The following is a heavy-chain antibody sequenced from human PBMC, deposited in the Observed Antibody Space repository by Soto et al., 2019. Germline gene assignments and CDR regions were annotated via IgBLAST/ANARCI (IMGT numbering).Heavy chain of an antibody. CDR3: AKSTGGTANGLDV. D-gene: IGHD2-8*02. Sequence: EVQLVESGGALVQPGRSLRLSCAASGFSVGDYAIHWVRQAPGKGLEWVSGISWKSASIGYADSVKGRFTISRDNAKKSLYLQMNNLRAEDTALYYCAKSTGGTANGLDVWVQGTAVTVS. V-gene: IGHV3-9*01. CDR1: GFSVGDYA. CDR2: ISWKSASI. J-gene: IGHJ6*02.